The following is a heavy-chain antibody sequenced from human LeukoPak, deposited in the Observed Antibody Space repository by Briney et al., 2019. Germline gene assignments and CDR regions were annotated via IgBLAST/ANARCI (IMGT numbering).Heavy chain of an antibody. J-gene: IGHJ6*02. D-gene: IGHD4-17*01. CDR3: ITVTTYYYYGMDV. V-gene: IGHV4-59*05. CDR2: IYYSGST. CDR1: GGSISSYY. Sequence: SETLSLTCTVSGGSISSYYWSWIRQPPGKGLEWIGSIYYSGSTYYNPSLKSRVTISVDTSKNQFSLKLSSVTAADTAVYYCITVTTYYYYGMDVWGQGTTVTVSS.